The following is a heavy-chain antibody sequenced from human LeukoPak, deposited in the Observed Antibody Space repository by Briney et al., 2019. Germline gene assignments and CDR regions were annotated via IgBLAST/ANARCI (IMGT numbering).Heavy chain of an antibody. CDR3: ARVVLWDYVWGFPSAFDI. Sequence: SETLSLTCTVSGGSTSSYYWSWIRQPPGKGLEWIGYIYYSGSTNYNPSLKSRVTISVDTSKNQFSLKLSSVTAADTAVYYCARVVLWDYVWGFPSAFDIWGQGTMVTVSS. V-gene: IGHV4-59*01. CDR1: GGSTSSYY. J-gene: IGHJ3*02. CDR2: IYYSGST. D-gene: IGHD3-16*01.